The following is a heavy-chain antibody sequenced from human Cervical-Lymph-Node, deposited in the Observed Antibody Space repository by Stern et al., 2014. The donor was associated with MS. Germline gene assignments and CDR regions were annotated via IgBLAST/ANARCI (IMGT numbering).Heavy chain of an antibody. Sequence: MQLVESGGGVVQPGRSLRLSCAASGFTFSRYGMHWVRQAPGKGLEWVAVISYDGSNKYYADSVKGRFTISRDNSKNTLYLQMNSLRAEDTAVYYCAKVTYYDFPDYWGQGTLVTVSS. CDR2: ISYDGSNK. V-gene: IGHV3-30*18. CDR3: AKVTYYDFPDY. CDR1: GFTFSRYG. D-gene: IGHD3-3*01. J-gene: IGHJ4*02.